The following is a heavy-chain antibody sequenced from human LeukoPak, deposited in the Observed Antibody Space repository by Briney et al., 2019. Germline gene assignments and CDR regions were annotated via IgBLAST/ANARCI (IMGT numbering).Heavy chain of an antibody. CDR3: ARQVSGTSKIDY. Sequence: SETLSLTCAVSGGSISSSSYYWGWIRQPPGKGLEWIGMINYSGNTYYSPSLKSRVTISVDTSKNQFSLKLSSVTAADTAVYRCARQVSGTSKIDYWGQGTLATVPS. D-gene: IGHD1-26*01. V-gene: IGHV4-39*01. CDR2: INYSGNT. J-gene: IGHJ4*02. CDR1: GGSISSSSYY.